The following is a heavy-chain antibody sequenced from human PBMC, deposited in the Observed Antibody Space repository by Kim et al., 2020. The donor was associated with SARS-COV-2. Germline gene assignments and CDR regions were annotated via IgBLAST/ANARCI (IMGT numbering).Heavy chain of an antibody. CDR2: VGTAGDT. D-gene: IGHD2-2*01. J-gene: IGHJ4*02. V-gene: IGHV3-13*01. Sequence: GGSLRLSCAASGFAFSKYGLHWVRQAPGKSLEWVSAVGTAGDTYYPDSATGRFTVSRENAKNSLYLHMNSLIAGDTAVYYCARATSAQSQVFDYWGQGALVTVSS. CDR1: GFAFSKYG. CDR3: ARATSAQSQVFDY.